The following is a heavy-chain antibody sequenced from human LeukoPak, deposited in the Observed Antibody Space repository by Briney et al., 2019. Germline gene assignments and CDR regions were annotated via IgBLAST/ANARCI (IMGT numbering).Heavy chain of an antibody. V-gene: IGHV4-38-2*02. Sequence: SETLSLTCTVSGYSIRSAYYWGWIRQPPGKRLEWIGNIYHSGSTYYNPSLKSRVTISVDTSKNQFSLKLSSVTAADTAVYYCARVGSGGSYDILWDWGQGTLVTVSS. CDR3: ARVGSGGSYDILWD. J-gene: IGHJ4*02. CDR2: IYHSGST. CDR1: GYSIRSAYY. D-gene: IGHD2-15*01.